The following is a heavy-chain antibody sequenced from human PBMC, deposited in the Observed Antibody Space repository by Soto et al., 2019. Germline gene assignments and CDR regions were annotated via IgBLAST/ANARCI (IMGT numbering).Heavy chain of an antibody. Sequence: QVHLVQSGAEVKKPGASVKVSCKGSGYTFSRYAIHWVRQAPGQSLEWMGWINGGNGDRKYSQKFHNRVSITRDPFASTAYMELSSLTSEDTAVYYCARVDPRDWSEPWFDPWGQGTLVTVSS. V-gene: IGHV1-3*01. CDR2: INGGNGDR. D-gene: IGHD1-1*01. CDR3: ARVDPRDWSEPWFDP. CDR1: GYTFSRYA. J-gene: IGHJ5*02.